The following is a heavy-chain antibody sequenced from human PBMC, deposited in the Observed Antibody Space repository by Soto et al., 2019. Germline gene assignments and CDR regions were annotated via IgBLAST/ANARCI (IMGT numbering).Heavy chain of an antibody. CDR1: GYTFTSYT. CDR2: INAGNGNT. J-gene: IGHJ6*02. D-gene: IGHD2-8*01. CDR3: AMICCGYACAGMAV. V-gene: IGHV1-3*01. Sequence: QVQLVQSGAEVKKPGASVKVSCKASGYTFTSYTMHWVRQAPGQRLEWMGWINAGNGNTKYSQKFQGRVTITRDTSASTAYMGLSSLRSEDPAVYYCAMICCGYACAGMAVWCQGTTVTVSS.